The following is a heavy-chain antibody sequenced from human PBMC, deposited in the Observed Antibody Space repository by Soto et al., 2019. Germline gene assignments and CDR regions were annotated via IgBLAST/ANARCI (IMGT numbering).Heavy chain of an antibody. CDR1: GCTFSSYA. CDR2: IIPIFGTA. V-gene: IGHV1-69*13. J-gene: IGHJ6*02. CDR3: ARDGGAWTPNYYRMDV. Sequence: SVKVSCKASGCTFSSYAISWVRQAPGQGLEWMGGIIPIFGTANYAQKFQSRVTITADESTSTAYMELSSLRSEDTAVYYCARDGGAWTPNYYRMDVWGQGTTVTVSS. D-gene: IGHD3-16*01.